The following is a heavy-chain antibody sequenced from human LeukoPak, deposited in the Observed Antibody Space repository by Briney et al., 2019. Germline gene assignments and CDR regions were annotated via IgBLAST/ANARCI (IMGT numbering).Heavy chain of an antibody. CDR2: MNPNSGNT. Sequence: GSSVKVSCKASGYTFTSYDINWVRQATGQGLEWMGWMNPNSGNTGYAQKFQGRVTMTRNTSIRTAYMELSSLGSEDTAVYYCATQIIAAAGMGYWGQGTLVTVSS. CDR1: GYTFTSYD. J-gene: IGHJ4*02. CDR3: ATQIIAAAGMGY. V-gene: IGHV1-8*01. D-gene: IGHD6-13*01.